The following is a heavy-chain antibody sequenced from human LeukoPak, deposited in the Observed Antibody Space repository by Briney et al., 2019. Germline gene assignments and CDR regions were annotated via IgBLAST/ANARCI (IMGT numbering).Heavy chain of an antibody. Sequence: ASVKVSCKASGYTFTSYDINWVRQATGQGLEWMGWINPNSGGTNYAQKFQGRVTMTRDTSISTAYMELSRLRSDDTAVYYCARVLPVVVAARTIFWFDPWGQGTLVTVSS. J-gene: IGHJ5*02. V-gene: IGHV1-2*02. CDR1: GYTFTSYD. CDR2: INPNSGGT. CDR3: ARVLPVVVAARTIFWFDP. D-gene: IGHD2-15*01.